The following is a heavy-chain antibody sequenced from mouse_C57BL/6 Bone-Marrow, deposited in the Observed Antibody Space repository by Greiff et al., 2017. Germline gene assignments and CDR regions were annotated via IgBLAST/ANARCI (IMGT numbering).Heavy chain of an antibody. J-gene: IGHJ2*01. V-gene: IGHV1-50*01. CDR3: ARNLRFDY. CDR1: GYTFTSYW. Sequence: VQLQQPGAELVKPGASVKLSCKASGYTFTSYWMQWVKQRPGQGLEWIGEIDPSDSYTNYNQKFKGKATLTVDTSSSTAYMQLSSLTSENAAVYYCARNLRFDYWGQGTTLTVSS. D-gene: IGHD5-1*01. CDR2: IDPSDSYT.